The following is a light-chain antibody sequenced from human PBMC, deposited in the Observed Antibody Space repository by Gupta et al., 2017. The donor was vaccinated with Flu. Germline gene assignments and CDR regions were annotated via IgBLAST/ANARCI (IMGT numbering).Light chain of an antibody. CDR2: NAS. CDR1: QGIRSY. J-gene: IGKJ4*01. V-gene: IGKV1-9*01. CDR3: QHRNNFPIT. Sequence: PSFLYASVGDRVTITCLARQGIRSYLVWYQQKPGEAPKLLIYNASTGKSGVPSRFSGSGSGTEFTLTISSRQPEDVANYYCQHRNNFPITFGRGTEVDI.